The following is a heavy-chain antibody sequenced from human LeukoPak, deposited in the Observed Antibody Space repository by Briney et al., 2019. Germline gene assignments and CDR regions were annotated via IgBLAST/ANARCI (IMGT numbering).Heavy chain of an antibody. J-gene: IGHJ6*03. CDR1: GGTFSSYA. V-gene: IGHV1-69*05. D-gene: IGHD3-22*01. Sequence: GASVKVSCKASGGTFSSYAISWVRQAPGQGLEWMGGIIPIFGTANYAQKFQGRVTITTDESTGTAYMELSSLRSEDTAVYYCARAAAVSSGYYNYYYYYMDVWGKGTTVTVSS. CDR2: IIPIFGTA. CDR3: ARAAAVSSGYYNYYYYYMDV.